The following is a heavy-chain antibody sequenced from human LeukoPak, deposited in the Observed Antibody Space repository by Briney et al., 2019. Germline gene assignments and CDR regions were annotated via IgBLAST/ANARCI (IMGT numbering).Heavy chain of an antibody. V-gene: IGHV3-23*01. D-gene: IGHD3-10*01. CDR1: GFTFSSYA. CDR3: ARGPGRGNAFDI. J-gene: IGHJ3*02. CDR2: ISGSGGST. Sequence: PGGSLRLSCAASGFTFSSYAMSWVRQAPGKGLEWVSTISGSGGSTYYADSVKGRFTISRDNAKNSLYLRMNSLRAEDTAVYYCARGPGRGNAFDIWGQGTMVTVSS.